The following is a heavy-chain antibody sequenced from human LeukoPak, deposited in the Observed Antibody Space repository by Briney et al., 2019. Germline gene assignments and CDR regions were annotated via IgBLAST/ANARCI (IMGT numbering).Heavy chain of an antibody. J-gene: IGHJ3*02. CDR1: GFTFSSYG. V-gene: IGHV3-30*18. CDR2: ISYDGSNK. Sequence: GGSLRLSCAASGFTFSSYGMHWVRQAPGKGLEWVAVISYDGSNKYYADSVKGRFTISRDNSKNTLYLQMNSLRAEDTAVYYCAKLAREDSPNDAFDIWGKGTTVTVSS. CDR3: AKLAREDSPNDAFDI.